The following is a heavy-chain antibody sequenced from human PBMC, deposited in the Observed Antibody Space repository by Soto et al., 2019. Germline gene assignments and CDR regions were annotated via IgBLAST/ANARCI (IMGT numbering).Heavy chain of an antibody. J-gene: IGHJ4*02. CDR3: AKAQWNLAHTHYFDF. D-gene: IGHD1-1*01. Sequence: QVRLVESGGGVVQPGRSLRLSCAASGFTFSSFAMHWVRQAPGKGLEWVAVITSDGTKEYYADSVRGRFTISRDNSGNTVYLHMNSLGGDDTAVYYCAKAQWNLAHTHYFDFGGQGTLVTVSS. CDR2: ITSDGTKE. CDR1: GFTFSSFA. V-gene: IGHV3-30-3*01.